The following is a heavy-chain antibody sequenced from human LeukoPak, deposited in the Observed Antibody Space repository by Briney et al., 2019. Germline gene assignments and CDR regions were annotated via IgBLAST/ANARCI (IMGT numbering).Heavy chain of an antibody. J-gene: IGHJ1*01. V-gene: IGHV3-48*04. CDR3: ARDSLGIQD. D-gene: IGHD7-27*01. Sequence: GGSLRLSCAASGFTFSSYSMNWVRQAPGQGLEWVSFISSSSSTIYYADSVKGRFTISRDSAKNSLYLQMNSLRAEDTAVYYCARDSLGIQDWGQGTLVTVSS. CDR1: GFTFSSYS. CDR2: ISSSSSTI.